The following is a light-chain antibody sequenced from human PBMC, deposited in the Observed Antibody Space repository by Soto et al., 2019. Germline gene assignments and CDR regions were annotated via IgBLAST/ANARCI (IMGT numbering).Light chain of an antibody. CDR1: SSNIGSNY. J-gene: IGLJ2*01. CDR3: AAWDDSLSGVV. Sequence: QSVLTQPPSASGTPGQRVTIPCSGSSSNIGSNYVYWYQQLPGTVPQLLIYRNSERPSGVPDRFSGSKSGTSASLAISGLRSEDEAYYYCAAWDDSLSGVVFGGGTKLTVL. V-gene: IGLV1-47*01. CDR2: RNS.